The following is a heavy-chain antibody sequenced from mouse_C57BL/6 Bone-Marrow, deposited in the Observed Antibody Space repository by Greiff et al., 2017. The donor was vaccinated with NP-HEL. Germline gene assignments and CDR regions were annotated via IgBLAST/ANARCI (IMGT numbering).Heavy chain of an antibody. J-gene: IGHJ4*01. CDR1: GYTFTSYW. CDR2: IHPNSGST. CDR3: ARYLDY. Sequence: QVQLQQPGAEVVKPGASVKLSYKASGYTFTSYWMHWVKQRPGQGLEWIGMIHPNSGSTKYNEKFKNKATLTVDKSSSTAYMQLSSLTSEDSAVYYCARYLDYWGQGTSVTVSS. V-gene: IGHV1-64*01.